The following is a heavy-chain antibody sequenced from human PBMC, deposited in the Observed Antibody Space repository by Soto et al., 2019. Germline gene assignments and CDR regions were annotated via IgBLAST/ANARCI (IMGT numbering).Heavy chain of an antibody. D-gene: IGHD2-15*01. Sequence: QVQLVQSGAEVKKPGASVKVSCKASGYTFTSYAMHWVRQAPGQRLEWMGWINAGNGNTKYSQKCQGRVTITRDTSASPAYMELSSLRSEDTAVYYCARGPGGPDGPGDYWGQGTLVTVSS. CDR1: GYTFTSYA. CDR3: ARGPGGPDGPGDY. V-gene: IGHV1-3*01. J-gene: IGHJ4*02. CDR2: INAGNGNT.